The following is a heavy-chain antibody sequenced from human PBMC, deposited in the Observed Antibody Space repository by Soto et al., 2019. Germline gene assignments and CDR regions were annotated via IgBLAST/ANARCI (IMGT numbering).Heavy chain of an antibody. V-gene: IGHV1-3*01. CDR3: TRRNDILPATMYAIDN. J-gene: IGHJ3*02. CDR2: ISAGNGDT. D-gene: IGHD2-2*01. CDR1: GYSFTSYV. Sequence: QVQLVQSGAEVKKPGASVKVSCKASGYSFTSYVMHCVRQAPGQSLEWMGWISAGNGDTKYSQKFKVRLTVTRDTSATAAYTELSSLRSEDPAVYYCTRRNDILPATMYAIDNWGQGTRVTVSS.